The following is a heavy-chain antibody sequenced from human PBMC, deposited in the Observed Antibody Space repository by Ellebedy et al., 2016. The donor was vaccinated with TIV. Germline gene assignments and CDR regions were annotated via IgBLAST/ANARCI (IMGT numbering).Heavy chain of an antibody. D-gene: IGHD3-10*01. J-gene: IGHJ5*02. CDR3: ARGGKRYYYGSGSPNWFDP. CDR2: IYYSGST. CDR1: GGSISSSSYY. Sequence: SETLSLTXTVSGGSISSSSYYWGWIRQPPGKGLEWIGSIYYSGSTYYIPSLKSRVTISVDTSKNQFSLKLSSVTAADTAMYYCARGGKRYYYGSGSPNWFDPWGQGTLVTVSS. V-gene: IGHV4-39*07.